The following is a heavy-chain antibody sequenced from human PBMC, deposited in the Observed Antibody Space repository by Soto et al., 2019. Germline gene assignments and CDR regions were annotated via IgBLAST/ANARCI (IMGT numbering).Heavy chain of an antibody. V-gene: IGHV2-5*02. D-gene: IGHD2-2*01. CDR2: IYWDGDE. CDR3: SHRSSTSGVFDY. CDR1: GFSLSTSGVG. Sequence: QITLKESGPPLVKPTQTLTLTCTFSGFSLSTSGVGVGWIRQPPGKALEWLALIYWDGDERYSPSLRTRLTIXKXXSQSHVVLTMTNMDPVDTATYSCSHRSSTSGVFDYWGQGTLVTVSS. J-gene: IGHJ4*02.